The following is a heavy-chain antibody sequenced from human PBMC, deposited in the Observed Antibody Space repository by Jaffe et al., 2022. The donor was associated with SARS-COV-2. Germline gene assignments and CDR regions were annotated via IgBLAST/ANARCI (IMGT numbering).Heavy chain of an antibody. CDR3: ARSSNGAFDL. CDR2: INTDATTK. D-gene: IGHD2-8*01. J-gene: IGHJ3*01. CDR1: GFTFSNYW. Sequence: EVQLVESGGGLVQPGESLGLSCVVSGFTFSNYWMAWVRQTPGKGLEWVANINTDATTKNYVESAKGRFTISRDNAKNSLYLQMTSLRVEDTAVYYCARSSNGAFDLWGQGTMVIVSS. V-gene: IGHV3-7*03.